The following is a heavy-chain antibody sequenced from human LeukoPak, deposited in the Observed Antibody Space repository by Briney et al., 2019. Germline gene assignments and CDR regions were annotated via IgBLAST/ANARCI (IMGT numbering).Heavy chain of an antibody. J-gene: IGHJ4*02. D-gene: IGHD6-19*01. CDR1: GYSFSNYW. CDR2: ILPANSET. CDR3: ARHGAGSGWQAIDY. V-gene: IGHV5-51*01. Sequence: GESLKISCKGSGYSFSNYWIGWVRQMPGKGLEWVGIILPANSETRYSPSFQGQVTMSADKSISTAYLQWSSLKASDTAMYYCARHGAGSGWQAIDYWGQGTLVAVSS.